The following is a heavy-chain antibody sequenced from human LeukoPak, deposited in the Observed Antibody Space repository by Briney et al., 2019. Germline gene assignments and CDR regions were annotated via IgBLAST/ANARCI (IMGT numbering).Heavy chain of an antibody. D-gene: IGHD7-27*01. CDR1: GFTFSSYA. Sequence: GGSLRLSCAASGFTFSSYAMSWVRQAPGKGLEWVSLITGDGGRISYADSVKGRFTISRDNSKNSLFLQMNSLRTEDTAFYYCAKDESGTGDYWGQGTLVTVSS. CDR3: AKDESGTGDY. CDR2: ITGDGGRI. V-gene: IGHV3-43*02. J-gene: IGHJ4*02.